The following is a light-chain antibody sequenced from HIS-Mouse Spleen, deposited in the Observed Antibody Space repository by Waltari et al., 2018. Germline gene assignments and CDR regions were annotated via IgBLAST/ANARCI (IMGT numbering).Light chain of an antibody. CDR3: AAWDDSLSGWV. J-gene: IGLJ3*02. V-gene: IGLV2-14*03. CDR1: SSDVGGYNY. Sequence: QSALTQPASVSGSPGQSITISCTGTSSDVGGYNYVSWYEQHPGKAPKLMIYDVSNRPPGVPVRFSGSKSGTSASLAISGLRSEDEADYYCAAWDDSLSGWVFGGGTKLTVL. CDR2: DVS.